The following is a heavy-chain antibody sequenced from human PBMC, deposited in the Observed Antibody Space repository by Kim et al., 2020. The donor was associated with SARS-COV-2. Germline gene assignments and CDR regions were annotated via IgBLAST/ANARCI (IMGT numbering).Heavy chain of an antibody. D-gene: IGHD3-10*01. CDR2: TYYRSKWYN. J-gene: IGHJ6*02. CDR3: ARVQGSGSYSDYYYYYGMDV. V-gene: IGHV6-1*01. CDR1: GDSVSSNSAA. Sequence: SQTLSLTCAISGDSVSSNSAAWNWIRQSPSRGLEWLGRTYYRSKWYNDYAVSVKSRITINPDTSKNQFSLQLNSVTPEDTAVYYCARVQGSGSYSDYYYYYGMDVWGQGTTVTVSS.